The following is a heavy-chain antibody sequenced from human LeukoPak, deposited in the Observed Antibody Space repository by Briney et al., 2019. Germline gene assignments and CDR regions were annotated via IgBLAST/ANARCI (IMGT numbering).Heavy chain of an antibody. Sequence: ASVKVSCKASGYTFTSYGISWVRQAPGQGLEWMGWISAYNGNKNYAQKLQGRVTLTTDPSTRPAYMELRSLGSDDTAVYYCARGYYGSGSYSKGDYWGQGTLVTVPS. CDR2: ISAYNGNK. V-gene: IGHV1-18*01. J-gene: IGHJ4*02. CDR3: ARGYYGSGSYSKGDY. CDR1: GYTFTSYG. D-gene: IGHD3-10*01.